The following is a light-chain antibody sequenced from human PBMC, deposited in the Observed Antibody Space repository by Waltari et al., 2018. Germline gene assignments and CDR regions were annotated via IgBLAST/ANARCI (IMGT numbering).Light chain of an antibody. V-gene: IGLV2-14*03. CDR2: DVS. CDR1: RYDVGGYKF. Sequence: QSALTQPASVSGSPGQSITISCAGSRYDVGGYKFVSWYQQPPGRAPKLLIYDVSNRPSGISSRFSGSKSGSTASLTSSGLQTEDEADYFCSSYTSSTTVVFGGGTKLTVL. J-gene: IGLJ2*01. CDR3: SSYTSSTTVV.